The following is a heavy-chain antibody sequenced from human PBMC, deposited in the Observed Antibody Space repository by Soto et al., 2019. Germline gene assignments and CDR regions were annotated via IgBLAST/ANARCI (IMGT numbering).Heavy chain of an antibody. CDR2: ISSSGSTI. J-gene: IGHJ5*02. V-gene: IGHV3-48*03. CDR3: ARILLYSDYGWFDP. Sequence: GGSLRLSCAASGFTFSSYEMNWVRQAPGKGLEWVSYISSSGSTIYYADSVKGRFTISRDNAKNSLYLQMNSLRAEDTAVYYCARILLYSDYGWFDPWGQGXLVTVSS. CDR1: GFTFSSYE. D-gene: IGHD4-17*01.